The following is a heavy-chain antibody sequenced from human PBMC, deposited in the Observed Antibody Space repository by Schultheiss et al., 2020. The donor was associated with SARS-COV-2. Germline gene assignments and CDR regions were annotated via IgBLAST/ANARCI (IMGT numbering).Heavy chain of an antibody. J-gene: IGHJ5*02. CDR2: IYYSGST. Sequence: SQTLSLTCAVYGGSFSGYYWSWIRQPPGKGLEWIGYIYYSGSTYYNPSLKSRVTVSVDTSKNQFSLKLSSVSAADTAVYYCARGPRFDPWGQGTLVTVS. CDR3: ARGPRFDP. V-gene: IGHV4-34*01. CDR1: GGSFSGYY.